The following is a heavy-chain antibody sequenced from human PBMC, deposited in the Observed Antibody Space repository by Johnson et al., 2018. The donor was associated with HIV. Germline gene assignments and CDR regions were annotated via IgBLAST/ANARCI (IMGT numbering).Heavy chain of an antibody. V-gene: IGHV3-66*01. CDR3: ARDRRYYDSSGYYHDAFDI. J-gene: IGHJ3*02. Sequence: VQLVESGGGLVQPGGSLRLSCAASGFTVNSNYINWVRQAPGKGLECVSGIYSGGRTYYADSVKVRFTISRDNSKNTLYLQMNSLRAEDTAVYFCARDRRYYDSSGYYHDAFDIWGQGTMVTVSS. CDR1: GFTVNSNY. CDR2: IYSGGRT. D-gene: IGHD3-22*01.